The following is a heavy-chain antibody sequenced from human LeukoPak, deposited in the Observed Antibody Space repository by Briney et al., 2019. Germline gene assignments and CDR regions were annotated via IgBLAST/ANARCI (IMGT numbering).Heavy chain of an antibody. CDR2: INAGNGNT. CDR3: ARGTILYGSGSYYPDY. CDR1: GYTFTSYA. J-gene: IGHJ4*02. V-gene: IGHV1-3*01. Sequence: GASVKVSCKASGYTFTSYAMHWVRQAPGQRLEWMGWINAGNGNTKYSQKFQGRVTITRDTSASTAYMELSSLRSEDTAVYYCARGTILYGSGSYYPDYWGQGTLVTVSS. D-gene: IGHD3-10*01.